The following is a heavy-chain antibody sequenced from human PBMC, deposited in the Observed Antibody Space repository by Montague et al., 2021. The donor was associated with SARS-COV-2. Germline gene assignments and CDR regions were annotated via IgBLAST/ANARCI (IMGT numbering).Heavy chain of an antibody. CDR1: GGSISSDSFY. D-gene: IGHD6-13*01. CDR3: ARGVASSEGNWFDP. Sequence: SETLSLTCTVSGGSISSDSFYWGWLRQPPGKGLEWIGYIYYTGSANYNPSLKSRVTISVDTSKNQFSLKLSSVTAADTAVYYCARGVASSEGNWFDPWGQGTLVTVSS. CDR2: IYYTGSA. J-gene: IGHJ5*02. V-gene: IGHV4-61*01.